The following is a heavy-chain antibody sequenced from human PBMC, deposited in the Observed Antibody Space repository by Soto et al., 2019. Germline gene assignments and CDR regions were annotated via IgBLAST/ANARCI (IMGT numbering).Heavy chain of an antibody. V-gene: IGHV4-39*01. Sequence: QLQLQESGPGLVKPSETLSLTCTVSGGSISGTSFYWGWIRQPPGKGLEWIGSIYYSGSTYYNPPLKSLVTVSVDTPKNQFSLKLSSVTAADTAVYYCAKYGRADGTHYFDCWGQGTLVTVSS. CDR3: AKYGRADGTHYFDC. J-gene: IGHJ4*02. CDR2: IYYSGST. D-gene: IGHD6-13*01. CDR1: GGSISGTSFY.